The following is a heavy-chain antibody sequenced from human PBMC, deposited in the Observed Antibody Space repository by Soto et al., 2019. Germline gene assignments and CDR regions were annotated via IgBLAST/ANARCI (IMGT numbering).Heavy chain of an antibody. CDR2: ISYDGSND. CDR1: GFRFSRYG. Sequence: PGGSLRLSCVASGFRFSRYGMHWVRQAPGKGLEWVAVISYDGSNDHYVDSVRGRFTISRDNSNNTLFLQMNSLRVEDKAVYYCARDQHGYSNSWFAMNVWGLGTPVTVSS. CDR3: ARDQHGYSNSWFAMNV. D-gene: IGHD6-13*01. J-gene: IGHJ6*02. V-gene: IGHV3-30*03.